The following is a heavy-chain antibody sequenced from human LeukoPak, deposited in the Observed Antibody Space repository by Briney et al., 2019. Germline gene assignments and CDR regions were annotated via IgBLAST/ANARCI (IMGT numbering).Heavy chain of an antibody. CDR2: IYYSGST. CDR3: ARGLGNWGPFDY. Sequence: SETLSLTCTVSGGSISSGGYYWSWIRQHPGKGLEWIGYIYYSGSTYYNPSLKSRITISVDTSKKQFSLKLSSVTAADTAVYYCARGLGNWGPFDYWGQGTLVTVSS. D-gene: IGHD7-27*01. V-gene: IGHV4-31*03. J-gene: IGHJ4*02. CDR1: GGSISSGGYY.